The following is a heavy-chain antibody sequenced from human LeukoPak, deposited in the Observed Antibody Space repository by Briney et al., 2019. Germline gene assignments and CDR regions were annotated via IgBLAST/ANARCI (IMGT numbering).Heavy chain of an antibody. CDR2: ITAYNGNT. D-gene: IGHD2-8*01. CDR1: GYTLTSYG. J-gene: IGHJ6*03. CDR3: ARTGGYCTNGVCPDYYYYYMDV. V-gene: IGHV1-18*01. Sequence: VASVKVSCKASGYTLTSYGISWVRQAPGQGVEWVGWITAYNGNTNYAQKLQGRVTMTTDTSTSTAYMELRSLRSDDTAVYYCARTGGYCTNGVCPDYYYYYMDVWGKGTTITVSS.